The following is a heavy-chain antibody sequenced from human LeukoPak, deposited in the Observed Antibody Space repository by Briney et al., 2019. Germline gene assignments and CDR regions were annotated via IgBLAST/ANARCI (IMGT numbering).Heavy chain of an antibody. Sequence: PGGSLRLSCAASGFTFSSYTMGWVRQAPGEGLESVLAIRGSGGSTYYADSVKGRFNISRDNSKNTLYLQMNSLRAEDTAVYYCAKDPITSYDSNSRAPYCDYWGQGTLVTVSS. CDR2: IRGSGGST. CDR1: GFTFSSYT. J-gene: IGHJ4*02. D-gene: IGHD3-22*01. V-gene: IGHV3-23*01. CDR3: AKDPITSYDSNSRAPYCDY.